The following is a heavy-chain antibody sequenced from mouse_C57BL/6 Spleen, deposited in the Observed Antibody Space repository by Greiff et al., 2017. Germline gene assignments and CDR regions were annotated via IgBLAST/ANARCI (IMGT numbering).Heavy chain of an antibody. CDR1: GYTFTSYW. V-gene: IGHV1-52*01. D-gene: IGHD2-5*01. J-gene: IGHJ4*01. Sequence: VQLQQPGAELVRPGSSVKLSCKASGYTFTSYWMHWVKQRPIQGLEWIGNIDPSDSETHYNQKFKDKATLTVDKSSSTASMQLSSLTSEDSAVYYCARRGYSTYAMDYWGQGTSVTVSS. CDR3: ARRGYSTYAMDY. CDR2: IDPSDSET.